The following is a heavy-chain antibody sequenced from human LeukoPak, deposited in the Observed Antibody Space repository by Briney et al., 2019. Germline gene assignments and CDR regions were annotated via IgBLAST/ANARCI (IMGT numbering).Heavy chain of an antibody. D-gene: IGHD6-13*01. J-gene: IGHJ4*02. Sequence: PGGSLRLSCAASGFTFSSYAMHWVRQAPGKGLEWVAVISYDGSNKYYADSVKGRFTISRDNSKNTLYLQMNSLRAEDTAVYYCARDHPGGSIAAAGSGVFDYWGQGTLVTVSS. CDR2: ISYDGSNK. V-gene: IGHV3-30-3*01. CDR1: GFTFSSYA. CDR3: ARDHPGGSIAAAGSGVFDY.